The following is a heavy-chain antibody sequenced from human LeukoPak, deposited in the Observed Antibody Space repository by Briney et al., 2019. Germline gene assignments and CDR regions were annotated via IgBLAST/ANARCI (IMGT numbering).Heavy chain of an antibody. CDR3: AREPAGDCSGGSCYPYYFDY. J-gene: IGHJ4*02. D-gene: IGHD2-15*01. Sequence: GGSLRLSCAASGFAFSDYYMSWIRQAPGKGLEWVSYISSSGSTIYYADSVKGRFTISRDNAKNSLYLQMNSLRAEDTAVYYCAREPAGDCSGGSCYPYYFDYWGQGTLVTVSS. CDR1: GFAFSDYY. V-gene: IGHV3-11*01. CDR2: ISSSGSTI.